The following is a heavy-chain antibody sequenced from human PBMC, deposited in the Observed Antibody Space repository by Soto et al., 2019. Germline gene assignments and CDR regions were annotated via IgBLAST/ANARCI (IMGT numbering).Heavy chain of an antibody. CDR3: ARDEDYYDSSGPYYYYYYGMDV. Sequence: QVQLVQSGAEVKKPGSSVKVSCKASGGTFSSYAISWVRQAPGQGLEWMGGIIPIFGTANYAQKFQGRVKITADESTSTAYMGLSSLRSEDTAVYYCARDEDYYDSSGPYYYYYYGMDVWGQGTTVTVSS. CDR2: IIPIFGTA. J-gene: IGHJ6*02. CDR1: GGTFSSYA. D-gene: IGHD3-22*01. V-gene: IGHV1-69*12.